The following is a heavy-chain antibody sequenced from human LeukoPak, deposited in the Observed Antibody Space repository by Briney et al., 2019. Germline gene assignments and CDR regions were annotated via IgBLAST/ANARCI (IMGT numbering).Heavy chain of an antibody. J-gene: IGHJ5*02. D-gene: IGHD2-2*01. CDR2: IYPGDSDI. CDR3: ARPKGYCSSTSCYENWFDP. V-gene: IGHV5-51*01. CDR1: GYSFTSYW. Sequence: GEPLKISCKGSGYSFTSYWIGWVRQMPGKGLEWMGIIYPGDSDISYTPSLQGQVTFSADMSINTSFLQWSSLKASDTAIYYCARPKGYCSSTSCYENWFDPWGQGTLVTVSS.